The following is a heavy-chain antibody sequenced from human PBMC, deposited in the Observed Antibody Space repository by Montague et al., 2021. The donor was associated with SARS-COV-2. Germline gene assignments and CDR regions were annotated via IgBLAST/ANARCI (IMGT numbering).Heavy chain of an antibody. CDR1: GGSISSSSYY. CDR3: ARERYSFSLTRGSTWFDP. J-gene: IGHJ5*02. V-gene: IGHV4-39*07. Sequence: SETLSLTCTVSGGSISSSSYYWGWIGQPPGKGLEWIGSIYYSGSTNYNPSLKSRVTIAVDTSKNQFSLKLSSVTAADTAVYYCARERYSFSLTRGSTWFDPWGQGTLVTVSS. CDR2: IYYSGST. D-gene: IGHD3-9*01.